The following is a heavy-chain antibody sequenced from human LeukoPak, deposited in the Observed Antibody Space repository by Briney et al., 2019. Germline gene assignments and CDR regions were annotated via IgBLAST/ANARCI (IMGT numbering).Heavy chain of an antibody. D-gene: IGHD6-13*01. V-gene: IGHV3-30*02. CDR1: GFTFSSYG. CDR2: IRYDGSNK. CDR3: ARTRAAPGSHFDY. J-gene: IGHJ4*02. Sequence: GGSLRLSCAASGFTFSSYGMHWVRQAPGKGLEWVAFIRYDGSNKYYADSVKGRFTISRDNSKNTLYLQMNSLRAEDTAVYYCARTRAAPGSHFDYWGQGTLVTVSS.